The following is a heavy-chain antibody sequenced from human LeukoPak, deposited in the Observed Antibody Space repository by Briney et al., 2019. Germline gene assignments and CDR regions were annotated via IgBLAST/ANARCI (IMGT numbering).Heavy chain of an antibody. D-gene: IGHD2-15*01. Sequence: ASVKVSCKASGYTFSSYDINWVRQATGQGIEGMGWINPNSGDTNYAQKFQGRVTMTRDTSISTAHMELSRLRSDDTAVYYCARANPLYCSRPPCLFDYWGQGTLVTVSS. CDR3: ARANPLYCSRPPCLFDY. J-gene: IGHJ4*02. CDR2: INPNSGDT. V-gene: IGHV1-2*02. CDR1: GYTFSSYD.